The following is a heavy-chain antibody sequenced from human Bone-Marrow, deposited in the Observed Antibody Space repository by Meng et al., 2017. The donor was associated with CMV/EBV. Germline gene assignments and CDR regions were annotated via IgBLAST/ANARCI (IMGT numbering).Heavy chain of an antibody. CDR3: AKDDPVFHY. V-gene: IGHV3-30*02. CDR1: EFTFSSYG. CDR2: IRNDESDK. J-gene: IGHJ4*02. Sequence: QVEVVEFGGGVVQPGGSLRLSGAASEFTFSSYGMHWVRQAPGKGPEWVAFIRNDESDKYYGDSVKGRFTISRDTSKNTVDLQMNSLRTEDTAVYYCAKDDPVFHYWGQGTLVTVSS.